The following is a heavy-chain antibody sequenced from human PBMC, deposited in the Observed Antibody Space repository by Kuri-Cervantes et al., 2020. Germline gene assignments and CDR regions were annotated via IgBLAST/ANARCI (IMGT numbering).Heavy chain of an antibody. CDR2: ISWNSGSI. J-gene: IGHJ4*02. V-gene: IGHV3-9*01. D-gene: IGHD2-2*01. CDR3: AKSYVPAGNNLGYFDY. CDR1: GFTFDDYA. Sequence: SLKISCAASGFTFDDYAMHWVRQAPGKGLEWVSGISWNSGSIGYADSVKGRFTISRDNAKNSLSLQMNSLRAEDTAMYYCAKSYVPAGNNLGYFDYWGQGTLVTVSS.